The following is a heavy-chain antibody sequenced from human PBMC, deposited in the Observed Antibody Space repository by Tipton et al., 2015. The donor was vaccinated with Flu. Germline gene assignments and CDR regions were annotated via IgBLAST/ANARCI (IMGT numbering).Heavy chain of an antibody. Sequence: QLVQSGAEVKKPGASVKVSCKAFGYTFTNYYIHWVRQAPGQGLEWMGWINPNNGDTNYAQKFQGEVSLTRDRSISTAYMDLSRLRSDDTAVYFCAKVLGELPSRHWCDVRGLGTLVTVSS. J-gene: IGHJ5*02. CDR1: GYTFTNYY. V-gene: IGHV1-2*02. CDR2: INPNNGDT. CDR3: AKVLGELPSRHWCDV. D-gene: IGHD3-16*01.